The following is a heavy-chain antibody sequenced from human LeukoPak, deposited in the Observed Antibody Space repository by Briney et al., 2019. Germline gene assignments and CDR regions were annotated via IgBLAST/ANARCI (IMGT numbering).Heavy chain of an antibody. J-gene: IGHJ4*02. D-gene: IGHD5-24*01. CDR1: EFTFSTYA. CDR3: ARPRGNVEMATIPFDY. V-gene: IGHV3-21*01. Sequence: GGSLRLSCAASEFTFSTYAMDWVRQAPGKGLEWVSSVSTSSSYIYYADSVKGRFTISRDNAKNSLYLQMNSLRAEDTAVYYCARPRGNVEMATIPFDYWGQGTLVTVSS. CDR2: VSTSSSYI.